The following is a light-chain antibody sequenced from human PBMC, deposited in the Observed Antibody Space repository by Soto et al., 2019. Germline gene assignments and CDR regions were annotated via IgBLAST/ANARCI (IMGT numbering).Light chain of an antibody. V-gene: IGLV2-14*03. CDR3: SSYTTTSTLVV. CDR2: DVI. CDR1: SGDVGAYNY. J-gene: IGLJ2*01. Sequence: QSALTQPASVSGSPGQSITISCTGTSGDVGAYNYVSWYQHHPGRAPKLMIFDVIYRPSGVSTRFSGSKSGNTASLTISELQAEDEADYYCSSYTTTSTLVVFGGGTKLTVL.